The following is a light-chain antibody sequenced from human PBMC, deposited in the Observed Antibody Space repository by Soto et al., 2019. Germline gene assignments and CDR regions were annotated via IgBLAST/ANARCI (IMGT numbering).Light chain of an antibody. V-gene: IGLV2-11*01. J-gene: IGLJ1*01. CDR1: STDGGGYSS. Sequence: QSALTQPRSVSGSPGQSVTISCTGISTDGGGYSSVSWYQQHPGKPPKLMIYDVSERPSGVPNRFSGSKSGNTASLTISGLQAEDEADYYCCSYVGSYSYVFGTGTKLTVL. CDR2: DVS. CDR3: CSYVGSYSYV.